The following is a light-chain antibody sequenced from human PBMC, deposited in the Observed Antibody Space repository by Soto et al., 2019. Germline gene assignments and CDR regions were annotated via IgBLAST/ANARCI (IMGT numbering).Light chain of an antibody. CDR1: QSVSSSY. Sequence: EIVLTQSPGTLSLSPGERATLSCRASQSVSSSYLAWYQQKPGQAPRLLIYGASSRATGIPDRFSGSGSGTDFTLTISRLEPEDFAVYYCQQDGSLITFGQGTRLEIK. CDR2: GAS. CDR3: QQDGSLIT. J-gene: IGKJ5*01. V-gene: IGKV3-20*01.